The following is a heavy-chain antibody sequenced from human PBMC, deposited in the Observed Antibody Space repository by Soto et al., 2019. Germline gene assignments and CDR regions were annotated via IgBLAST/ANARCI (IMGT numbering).Heavy chain of an antibody. CDR3: ARGFRGVTVNYYYYMDV. CDR1: GGSFSGYY. D-gene: IGHD3-3*01. J-gene: IGHJ6*03. Sequence: PSETLSLTCAVYGGSFSGYYWSWIRQPPGKGLEWIGEINHSGSTNYNPSLKSRVTISVDTSKNQFSLKLSSVTAADTAVYYCARGFRGVTVNYYYYMDVWGKGTTVTVSS. CDR2: INHSGST. V-gene: IGHV4-34*01.